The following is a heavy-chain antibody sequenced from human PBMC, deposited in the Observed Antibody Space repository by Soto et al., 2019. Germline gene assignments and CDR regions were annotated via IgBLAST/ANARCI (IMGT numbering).Heavy chain of an antibody. J-gene: IGHJ4*02. V-gene: IGHV4-34*01. CDR2: INHSGST. Sequence: TSETLSLTCAVYGGSFSGYYWSWIRQPPGKGLEWIGEINHSGSTNYNPSLKSRVTISVDTSKNQFSLKLSSVTAADTAVYYCARGGYDFWSGYRTPYYFDYWGQGTLVTVSS. D-gene: IGHD3-3*01. CDR1: GGSFSGYY. CDR3: ARGGYDFWSGYRTPYYFDY.